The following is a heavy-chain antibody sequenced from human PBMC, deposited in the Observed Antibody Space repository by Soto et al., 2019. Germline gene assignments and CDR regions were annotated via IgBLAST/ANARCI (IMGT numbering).Heavy chain of an antibody. D-gene: IGHD6-19*01. CDR1: GFIFGDYY. CDR3: AREMHLGSGWGDIDI. Sequence: QVLLEESGGGLVKPGGSLRLSCAASGFIFGDYYMIWIRQAPGKGLDWVAYIGDSGGAIYYGDSVKGRFTISKDNAKNSLSLQLGSLRADDTAVYYCAREMHLGSGWGDIDIWGRGTMVTVSS. CDR2: IGDSGGAI. J-gene: IGHJ4*02. V-gene: IGHV3-11*01.